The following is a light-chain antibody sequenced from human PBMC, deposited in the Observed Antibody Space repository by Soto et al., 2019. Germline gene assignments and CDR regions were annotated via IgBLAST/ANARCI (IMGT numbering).Light chain of an antibody. CDR1: QSVSSY. CDR3: QQRSNWPLT. V-gene: IGKV3-11*01. J-gene: IGKJ4*01. Sequence: EIVLTHAPATLSMSPGERATLSCRASQSVSSYLAWYQQKPGQAPRLLIYDASNRATGIPARFSGSGSGTDFTLTISSLESEDFAVYYCQQRSNWPLTFGGGTKVDIK. CDR2: DAS.